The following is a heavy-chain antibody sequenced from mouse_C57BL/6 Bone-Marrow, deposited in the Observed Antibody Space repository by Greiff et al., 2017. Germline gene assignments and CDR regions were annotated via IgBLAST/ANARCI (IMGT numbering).Heavy chain of an antibody. D-gene: IGHD2-3*01. CDR1: GYTFTDYY. Sequence: EVQLQQSGPELVKPGASVKMSCKASGYTFTDYYMHWVKQSHGKGLEWIGYINPKNGGTSYNQKFKGKATLTVNKSSSTAYVELRSLTSEDSAVYYCARDDGYLFYYYDMDYWGQGTSVTVSS. J-gene: IGHJ4*01. CDR3: ARDDGYLFYYYDMDY. V-gene: IGHV1-22*01. CDR2: INPKNGGT.